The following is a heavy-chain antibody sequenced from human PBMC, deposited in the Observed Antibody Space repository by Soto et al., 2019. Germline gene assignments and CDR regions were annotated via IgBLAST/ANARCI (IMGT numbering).Heavy chain of an antibody. D-gene: IGHD3-10*01. CDR3: AKLPSYQENYYGSGSYYRFWFDP. CDR2: IYPGDSDT. Sequence: GESLKISCKGSRYSFTSYWIGWVRQMPGKGLEWMGIIYPGDSDTRYSPSFQGQVTISADKSISTAYLQWSSLKASDTAMYYCAKLPSYQENYYGSGSYYRFWFDPWGQGTLVTVSS. V-gene: IGHV5-51*01. J-gene: IGHJ5*02. CDR1: RYSFTSYW.